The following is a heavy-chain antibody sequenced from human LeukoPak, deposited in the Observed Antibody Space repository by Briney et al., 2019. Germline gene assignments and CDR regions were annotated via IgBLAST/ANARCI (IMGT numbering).Heavy chain of an antibody. Sequence: GGSLRLSCAASGFTVSSNYMSWVRQAPGKGLEWVSVIYSGGSTYYADSVKGRFTISRDNSKNTLYLQMNSLRAEDTAVYYCARDPDGSGSYPVYWGQGTLVTVSS. D-gene: IGHD3-10*01. CDR3: ARDPDGSGSYPVY. V-gene: IGHV3-66*01. J-gene: IGHJ4*02. CDR1: GFTVSSNY. CDR2: IYSGGST.